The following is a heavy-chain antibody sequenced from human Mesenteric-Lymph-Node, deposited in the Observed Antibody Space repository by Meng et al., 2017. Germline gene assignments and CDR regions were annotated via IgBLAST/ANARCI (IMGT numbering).Heavy chain of an antibody. J-gene: IGHJ6*02. Sequence: GESLKISCAASGFTFSDYYMSWIRQAPGKGLEWVAYISTVVTTTSYADSVKGRFTISRDNTKNSLYLQMNSLTAEDTAVYYCARDPGKGSSWYYPYYYYYGMDVWGQGTTVAVSS. D-gene: IGHD6-13*01. CDR3: ARDPGKGSSWYYPYYYYYGMDV. CDR2: ISTVVTTT. CDR1: GFTFSDYY. V-gene: IGHV3-11*01.